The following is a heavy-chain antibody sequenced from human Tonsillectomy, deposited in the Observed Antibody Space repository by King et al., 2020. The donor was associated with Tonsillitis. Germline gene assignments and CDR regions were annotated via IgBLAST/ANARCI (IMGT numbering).Heavy chain of an antibody. D-gene: IGHD3-22*01. CDR1: GYSFTSYG. CDR3: TRVWGIVVRSMIDY. Sequence: QLVQSGAEVKKPGASVKVSCKASGYSFTSYGMSWLRQAPGQGLEWMGWISPYNYDANYAQKFQGRVTVTADTATSTAYMELRGLRSDATSVYYCTRVWGIVVRSMIDYWGQGTLVTVSS. CDR2: ISPYNYDA. V-gene: IGHV1-18*01. J-gene: IGHJ4*02.